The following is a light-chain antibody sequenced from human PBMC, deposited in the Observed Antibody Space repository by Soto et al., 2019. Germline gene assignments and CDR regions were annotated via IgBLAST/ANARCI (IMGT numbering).Light chain of an antibody. V-gene: IGLV4-69*01. CDR3: QTWGTGIHVV. Sequence: QLVLTQSPSASAPLGASVKLTCSLSSGHSSYAIAWHQQQPEKGPRYLMKLNSDGSHTKGDGIPDRFSGSSSGTERYLTISSRQSEDEADYYCQTWGTGIHVVFGGGTKLTVL. CDR2: LNSDGSH. CDR1: SGHSSYA. J-gene: IGLJ2*01.